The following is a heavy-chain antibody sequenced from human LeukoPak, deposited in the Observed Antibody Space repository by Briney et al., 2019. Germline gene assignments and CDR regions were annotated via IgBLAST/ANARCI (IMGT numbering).Heavy chain of an antibody. CDR1: GGSISSGDYY. D-gene: IGHD6-19*01. V-gene: IGHV4-30-4*08. J-gene: IGHJ3*02. Sequence: SQTLSLTCTVSGGSISSGDYYWSWIRQPPGKGLEWIGYIYYSGSTYYNPSLKSRVTISVDTSKNQFSLKLSSVTAADTAVYYCVRVAPWLVRLHDAFDIWGQGTMVTVSS. CDR2: IYYSGST. CDR3: VRVAPWLVRLHDAFDI.